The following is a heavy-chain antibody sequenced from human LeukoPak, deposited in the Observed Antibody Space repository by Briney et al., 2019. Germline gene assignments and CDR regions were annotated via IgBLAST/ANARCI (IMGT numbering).Heavy chain of an antibody. CDR3: ARDTDYEGLDY. V-gene: IGHV4-4*02. Sequence: PSETLSLTCGVSGGSISSSNWWSWVRQPPGKGLEWIGEIYHRGSTNYNPSLKSRVTISVDTSKNQFSLKLSSVTAADTAVYYCARDTDYEGLDYWGQGTLVTVSS. CDR1: GGSISSSNW. J-gene: IGHJ4*02. D-gene: IGHD4-17*01. CDR2: IYHRGST.